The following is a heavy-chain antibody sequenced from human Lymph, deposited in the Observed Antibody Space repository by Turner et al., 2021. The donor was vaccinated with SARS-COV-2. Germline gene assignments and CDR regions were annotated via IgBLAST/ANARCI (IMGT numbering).Heavy chain of an antibody. D-gene: IGHD3-10*01. J-gene: IGHJ3*02. CDR2: ISVSGGST. V-gene: IGHV3-23*01. CDR1: GFTFSSYA. Sequence: EVQLLESGGGLVQPGGSLRLSCAASGFTFSSYAMSWVRQAPGKGLEWVSSISVSGGSTYYADSVKGRFTISRDNSKNTLYLQMNSLRVEDTAVYYYAKGVRGVIIPEAFDIWGQGTMVTISS. CDR3: AKGVRGVIIPEAFDI.